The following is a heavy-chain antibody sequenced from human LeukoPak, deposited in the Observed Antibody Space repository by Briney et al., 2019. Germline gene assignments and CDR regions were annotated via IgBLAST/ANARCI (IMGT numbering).Heavy chain of an antibody. CDR3: ARGRASSGYYYRKSFDY. J-gene: IGHJ4*02. CDR2: MNPNSGNT. Sequence: GASVKVSCKASGYTFTSYDINWVRQATGQGLEWMGWMNPNSGNTGYAQKFQGRVTMTRNTSISTAYMELSSLRSEDTAVYYCARGRASSGYYYRKSFDYWGQGTLVTVSS. CDR1: GYTFTSYD. D-gene: IGHD3-22*01. V-gene: IGHV1-8*01.